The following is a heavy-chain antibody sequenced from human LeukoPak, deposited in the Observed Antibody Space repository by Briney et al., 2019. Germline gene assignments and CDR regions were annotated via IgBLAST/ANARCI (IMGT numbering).Heavy chain of an antibody. J-gene: IGHJ6*02. CDR3: ARDTHCSGGSCQYYYYYGMDV. CDR2: IYHSGST. V-gene: IGHV4-30-2*01. D-gene: IGHD2-15*01. Sequence: PSQTLSLTCAVSGGSISSGGYSWSWIRQPAGKGLEWIGYIYHSGSTYYNPSLKSRVTISVDRSKNQFSLKLSSVTAADTAVYYCARDTHCSGGSCQYYYYYGMDVWGQGTTVTVSS. CDR1: GGSISSGGYS.